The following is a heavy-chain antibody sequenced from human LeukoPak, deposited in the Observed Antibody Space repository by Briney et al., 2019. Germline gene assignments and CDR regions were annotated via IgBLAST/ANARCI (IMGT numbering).Heavy chain of an antibody. Sequence: GGSLRLSCAASGFTFSGYEMNCVRQAPGKGLEWVSHISSSGRTTHYADSVKGRFTISRDNAKNSLYLQMNSLRGEDTAVYYCVRDSTHIAAAGRGDYWGQGTLVTVSS. V-gene: IGHV3-48*03. J-gene: IGHJ4*02. D-gene: IGHD6-13*01. CDR3: VRDSTHIAAAGRGDY. CDR1: GFTFSGYE. CDR2: ISSSGRTT.